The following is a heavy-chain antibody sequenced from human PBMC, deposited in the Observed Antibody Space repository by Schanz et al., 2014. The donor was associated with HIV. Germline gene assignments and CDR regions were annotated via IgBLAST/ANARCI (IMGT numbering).Heavy chain of an antibody. CDR3: AKDMGGVVPAAPFYYYGMDV. J-gene: IGHJ6*02. D-gene: IGHD2-2*01. CDR1: GFIFSSYA. Sequence: VQVVESGGGVVQPGRSLRLSCAASGFIFSSYAMHWVRQAPGKGLEWVSTISGSGAGTYYADSVKGRFTISRDNSKNTLFLQMNSLRAEDTALYYCAKDMGGVVPAAPFYYYGMDVWGQGTTVTVSS. V-gene: IGHV3-23*04. CDR2: ISGSGAGT.